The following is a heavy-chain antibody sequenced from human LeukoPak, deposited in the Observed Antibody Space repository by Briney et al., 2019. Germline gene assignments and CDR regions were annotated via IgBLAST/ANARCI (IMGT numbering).Heavy chain of an antibody. CDR1: GFTFLRHS. V-gene: IGHV3-30*09. CDR3: ARAYASLGAFDI. CDR2: ISYDGSNK. J-gene: IGHJ3*02. D-gene: IGHD2-2*01. Sequence: GGSLRLSCAASGFTFLRHSMHWIRQAPGKGLEWVAVISYDGSNKYYAASVKGRFAISRDNSKDTLYLEMHSLRSDDTAVYYCARAYASLGAFDIWGQGTMVTVSS.